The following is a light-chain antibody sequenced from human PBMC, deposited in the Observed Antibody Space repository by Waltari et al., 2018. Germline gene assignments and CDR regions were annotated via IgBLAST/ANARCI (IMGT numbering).Light chain of an antibody. J-gene: IGKJ1*01. CDR1: QSLLHSNTHNY. CDR2: LGS. V-gene: IGKV2-28*01. CDR3: MQALQTPRT. Sequence: DIVMTQPPVSLPVTPGEPASISCRSSQSLLHSNTHNYLDWYVQKPGQSPQLLIYLGSNRASGVPDRFSGRGSGTYFTLKISRVETEDVGVYYCMQALQTPRTFGQGTKVEI.